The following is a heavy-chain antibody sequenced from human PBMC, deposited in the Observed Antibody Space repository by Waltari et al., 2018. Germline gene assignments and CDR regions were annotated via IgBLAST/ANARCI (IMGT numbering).Heavy chain of an antibody. CDR1: GYTFTVYY. V-gene: IGHV1-2*02. CDR2: INPNNGAT. D-gene: IGHD7-27*01. Sequence: QVQLVQSGVEVKKPGASVMVTCQASGYTFTVYYLHWIRQAPGQGPEWMGWINPNNGATHYAQKFQGRVTMTRDTSINTAYLEVTSDDTAVYFCARDRWGESHGYGYWGRGTLVTVSS. J-gene: IGHJ4*02. CDR3: ARDRWGESHGYGY.